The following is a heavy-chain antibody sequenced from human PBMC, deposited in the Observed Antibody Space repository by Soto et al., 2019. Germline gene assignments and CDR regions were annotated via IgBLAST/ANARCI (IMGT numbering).Heavy chain of an antibody. Sequence: QVQLQESGPGLVKPSQTLSLTCTVSGGSISSGHYYWSWIRQPPGKGLEWIGNIYFRGSTYYSPSLQGRGTISVDTSKNQFSLKLSSVTAADTAVYYCARIYDSSGYVDYWGQGTLVTVSS. CDR1: GGSISSGHYY. J-gene: IGHJ4*02. D-gene: IGHD3-22*01. CDR2: IYFRGST. V-gene: IGHV4-30-4*01. CDR3: ARIYDSSGYVDY.